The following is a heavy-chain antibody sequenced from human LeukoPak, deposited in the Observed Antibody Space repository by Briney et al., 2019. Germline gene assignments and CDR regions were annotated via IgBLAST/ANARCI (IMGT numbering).Heavy chain of an antibody. J-gene: IGHJ4*02. CDR3: ANLATVTTVFDY. CDR1: GFTFSSYS. Sequence: PGGSLRLSCAASGFTFSSYSMNWVRQAPGKGLEWVSSISSGSNYIYYADSVKGRFTISRDNAKNTLYLQMNSQRAEDTAVYYCANLATVTTVFDYWGQGTLVTVSS. CDR2: ISSGSNYI. V-gene: IGHV3-21*01. D-gene: IGHD4-17*01.